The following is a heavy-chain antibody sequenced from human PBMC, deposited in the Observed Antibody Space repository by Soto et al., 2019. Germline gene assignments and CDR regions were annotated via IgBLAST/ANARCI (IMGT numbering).Heavy chain of an antibody. CDR3: VRASGMDV. Sequence: QVQLVESGGGVVQPGRSLRLSCAASGFTFSSYAMHWVRQAPGKGLEWVAVISYDGSNKYYADSVKGRFTVARDDSKNALYLQMNSLRTEDTAVYYCVRASGMDVCGQGTKFTVSS. V-gene: IGHV3-30-3*01. J-gene: IGHJ6*02. CDR2: ISYDGSNK. CDR1: GFTFSSYA.